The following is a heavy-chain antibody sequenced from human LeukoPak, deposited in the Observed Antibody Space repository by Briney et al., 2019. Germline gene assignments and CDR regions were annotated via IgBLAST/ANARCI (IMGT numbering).Heavy chain of an antibody. CDR1: GFTFSSYW. Sequence: GGSLRLSCAASGFTFSSYWMHWVRQAPGKGLVWVSRINTDGSSTSYADSVKGRFTISRDNAKNTLYLQMNSLRAEDTAVYYCARVGRLYGSSSGPSYWGQGTLVTVSS. CDR3: ARVGRLYGSSSGPSY. D-gene: IGHD6-6*01. J-gene: IGHJ4*02. V-gene: IGHV3-74*01. CDR2: INTDGSST.